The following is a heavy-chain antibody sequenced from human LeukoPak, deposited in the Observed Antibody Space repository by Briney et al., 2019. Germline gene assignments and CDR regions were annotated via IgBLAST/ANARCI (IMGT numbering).Heavy chain of an antibody. CDR2: INPNSGNT. CDR3: ATNSSTWLSDMDV. Sequence: ASVKVSCKASGYTFTSYDINWVRQATGQGLEWLGWINPNSGNTGYAQKFQGRVTMTRNTSISTAYMELSSLRSEDTAVYYCATNSSTWLSDMDVWGKGTTVTVSS. V-gene: IGHV1-8*01. J-gene: IGHJ6*04. CDR1: GYTFTSYD. D-gene: IGHD6-13*01.